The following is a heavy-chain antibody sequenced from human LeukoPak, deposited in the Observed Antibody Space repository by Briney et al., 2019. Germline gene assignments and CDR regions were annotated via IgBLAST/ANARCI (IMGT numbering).Heavy chain of an antibody. Sequence: SETLTLTCTVSGGSISRTSYYRGWIRQPPGKGLEWVGVISYSANTYYNPSLKSRVTISVDTSKNQFSLKLTSVTAADTAVYYCGRVILGEAKSPIDCWGQGTLVTVSS. CDR2: ISYSANT. J-gene: IGHJ4*02. V-gene: IGHV4-39*01. D-gene: IGHD3-10*01. CDR1: GGSISRTSYY. CDR3: GRVILGEAKSPIDC.